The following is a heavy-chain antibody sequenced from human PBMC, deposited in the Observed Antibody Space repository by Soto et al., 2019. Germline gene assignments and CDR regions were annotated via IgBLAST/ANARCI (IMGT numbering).Heavy chain of an antibody. CDR3: ARTREDGYNFFDY. V-gene: IGHV4-39*01. D-gene: IGHD5-12*01. Sequence: SGTPFLTCTVSGGSLSRGWFYWGWVRQPPGKGLEWIGSIYYSGSTYYNPSLKSRVTISVDTSKNQFSLKLSSVTAADTAVYYCARTREDGYNFFDYWGQGTLVTVSS. CDR2: IYYSGST. CDR1: GGSLSRGWFY. J-gene: IGHJ4*02.